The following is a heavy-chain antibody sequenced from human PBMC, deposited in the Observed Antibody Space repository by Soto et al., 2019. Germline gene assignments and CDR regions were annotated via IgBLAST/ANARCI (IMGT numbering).Heavy chain of an antibody. V-gene: IGHV4-59*08. CDR3: VRQGIDYLHGLVDV. Sequence: QVQLQQSGPRLVKPSETLSLTCTVSSGPDRSHNWGWIRQPPGRGLEWIGYVYYTGDNAYNPSLRSRVSISADTSTNDISLTLSSVTAADTAVYYCVRQGIDYLHGLVDVWGQGTTVSVSS. CDR2: VYYTGDN. CDR1: SGPDRSHN. J-gene: IGHJ6*02. D-gene: IGHD4-17*01.